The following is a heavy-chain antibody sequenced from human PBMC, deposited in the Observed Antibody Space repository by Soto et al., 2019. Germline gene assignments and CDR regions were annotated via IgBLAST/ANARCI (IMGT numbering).Heavy chain of an antibody. CDR1: GGAISSYY. V-gene: IGHV4-59*01. CDR3: ARGDHYERSGPFDP. Sequence: SETLSLTCTVSGGAISSYYWYWIRQPPGKGLEFIGYVYSSWYTNYNPSLKSQVTISVDSSKNQFSLKLTSLTAADTDVYCCARGDHYERSGPFDPWGQGTLVTVSS. J-gene: IGHJ5*02. CDR2: VYSSWYT. D-gene: IGHD3-22*01.